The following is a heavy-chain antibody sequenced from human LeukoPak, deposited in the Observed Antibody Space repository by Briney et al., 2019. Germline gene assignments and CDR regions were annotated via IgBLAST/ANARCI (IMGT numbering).Heavy chain of an antibody. CDR1: GYTLTELS. Sequence: ASVKVSCKVSGYTLTELSMQWVRQAPGKGLEWMGGFDPEDGETIYAQKFQGRVTMTEDTSTDTAYMELSSLRSEDTAVYYCATGSYDFWSGYYTARFDPWGQGTLVTVSS. D-gene: IGHD3-3*01. CDR2: FDPEDGET. CDR3: ATGSYDFWSGYYTARFDP. J-gene: IGHJ5*01. V-gene: IGHV1-24*01.